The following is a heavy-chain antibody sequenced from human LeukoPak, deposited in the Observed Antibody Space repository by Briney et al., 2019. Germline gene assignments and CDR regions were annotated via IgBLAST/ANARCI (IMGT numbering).Heavy chain of an antibody. Sequence: PGGSLRLSCAASGFTFSSYGMHWVRQAPGKGLGWVAVISYDGSNKYYADSVKGRFTISRDNSKNTLYLQMNSLRAEDTAVYYCAKDAESVMRWYYYDSSGYYGSDYWGQGTLVTVSS. CDR3: AKDAESVMRWYYYDSSGYYGSDY. J-gene: IGHJ4*02. D-gene: IGHD3-22*01. CDR1: GFTFSSYG. CDR2: ISYDGSNK. V-gene: IGHV3-30*18.